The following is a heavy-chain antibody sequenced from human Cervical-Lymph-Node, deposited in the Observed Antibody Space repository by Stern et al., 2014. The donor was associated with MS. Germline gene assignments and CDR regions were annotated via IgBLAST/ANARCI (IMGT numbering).Heavy chain of an antibody. CDR3: ASGTGSKRPTGNY. J-gene: IGHJ4*02. V-gene: IGHV1-46*01. CDR1: GYSFTSHY. CDR2: INPSGDSA. Sequence: VQLVQSGAEVKKPGASVKVSCKASGYSFTSHYMHWVRQAPGQGLEWVGIINPSGDSASYAQKLQGRVTMTRDTSTSTVYMELSSLRSEDTAVYYWASGTGSKRPTGNYWGQGTLVTVSS. D-gene: IGHD3/OR15-3a*01.